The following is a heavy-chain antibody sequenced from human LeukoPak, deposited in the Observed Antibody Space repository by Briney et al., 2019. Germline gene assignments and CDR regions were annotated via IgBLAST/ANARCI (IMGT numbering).Heavy chain of an antibody. Sequence: PGGSLRLSCAASGFTFSTYWMSWVRQAPGKGLEWVANMKQDGSDKYYVDSVKGRFTISRDNAKNSLFLQMNSLRAEDTAVYYCARVRCSSNSCFPDYWGQGTLVTVSS. CDR2: MKQDGSDK. CDR3: ARVRCSSNSCFPDY. D-gene: IGHD2-2*01. V-gene: IGHV3-7*01. J-gene: IGHJ4*02. CDR1: GFTFSTYW.